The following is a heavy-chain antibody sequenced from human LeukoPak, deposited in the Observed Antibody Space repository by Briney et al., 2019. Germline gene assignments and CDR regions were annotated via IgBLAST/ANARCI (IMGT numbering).Heavy chain of an antibody. CDR3: ARGGGYDSTSNNWFDP. D-gene: IGHD3-22*01. Sequence: RTGGSLRLSCAASGFTFSSYWAHWVRQAPGKGLVWVSRINSEGSSTSYADSVKGRFTISRDNAKNTLYLQMNSLRGEDTAVYYCARGGGYDSTSNNWFDPWGQGTLVTVSS. V-gene: IGHV3-74*01. CDR2: INSEGSST. CDR1: GFTFSSYW. J-gene: IGHJ5*02.